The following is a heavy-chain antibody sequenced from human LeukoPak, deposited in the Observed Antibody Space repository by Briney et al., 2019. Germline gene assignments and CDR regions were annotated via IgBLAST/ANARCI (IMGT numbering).Heavy chain of an antibody. CDR1: GYTFTGYY. CDR2: INLSSGGT. J-gene: IGHJ4*02. CDR3: ARGLCRSGGSCYPGF. V-gene: IGHV1-2*02. D-gene: IGHD2-15*01. Sequence: GASVKVSCKASGYTFTGYYMHWVRQAPGQGLEWMGWINLSSGGTNYAQMFQGRVTMTRDTSISTAYMELRSLRFDDTAVYYCARGLCRSGGSCYPGFWGQGTLVTVSS.